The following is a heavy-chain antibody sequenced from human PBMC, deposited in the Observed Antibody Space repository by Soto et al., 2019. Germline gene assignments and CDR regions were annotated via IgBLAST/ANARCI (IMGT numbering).Heavy chain of an antibody. CDR2: IHHSGGT. V-gene: IGHV4-4*02. CDR3: VRNGYYSLDY. J-gene: IGHJ4*02. Sequence: QVQLQESGPGLVKPSGTLSLTCAVSGDSISSHDWWSWVRQPPNKGLDWIAEIHHSGGTNYNPCLMSRATISVDNSKNQFSLKLIAATAADTAVYYCVRNGYYSLDYWGQGTLVSVSS. CDR1: GDSISSHDW. D-gene: IGHD3-3*01.